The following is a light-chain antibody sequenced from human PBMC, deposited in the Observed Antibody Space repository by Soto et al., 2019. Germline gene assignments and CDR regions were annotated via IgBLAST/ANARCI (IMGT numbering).Light chain of an antibody. Sequence: DIQMTQSPSTLSASVGDRVTITCRASQSIDNWLAWYQQKPGKAPKLLIHKTSSLESGVPSRFSGSGSGTAFTFTISSLQPDDFATYYCQQYKSYSLTFGGGTKVELK. CDR3: QQYKSYSLT. CDR2: KTS. V-gene: IGKV1-5*03. CDR1: QSIDNW. J-gene: IGKJ4*01.